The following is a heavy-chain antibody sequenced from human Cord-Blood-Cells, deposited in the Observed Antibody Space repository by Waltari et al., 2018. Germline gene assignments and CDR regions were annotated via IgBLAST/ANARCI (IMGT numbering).Heavy chain of an antibody. J-gene: IGHJ5*02. V-gene: IGHV1-2*02. Sequence: QVQLVQSGAEVKKPGASVKVSCKASGYTFTGYYMHWVRQAPGQGLEWMGWINPNSGGTNYAQKCQGRVTMTRDTSISTAYMELSRLRSDDTAVYYCARSVTMVRGVTLNNWFDPWGQGTLVTVSS. D-gene: IGHD3-10*01. CDR2: INPNSGGT. CDR1: GYTFTGYY. CDR3: ARSVTMVRGVTLNNWFDP.